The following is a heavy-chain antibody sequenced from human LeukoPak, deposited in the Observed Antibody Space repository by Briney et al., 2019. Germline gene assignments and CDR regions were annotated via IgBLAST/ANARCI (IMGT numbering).Heavy chain of an antibody. CDR2: IIPIFGIA. V-gene: IGHV1-69*02. CDR3: ASRSSGHGRFDY. CDR1: GGTFSSYT. J-gene: IGHJ4*02. D-gene: IGHD3-22*01. Sequence: GSSVKVSCKASGGTFSSYTISWVRQAPGQGLEWMGSIIPIFGIANYAQKFQGRVTIIADKSTSTAYMELSSLRSEDTAVYYCASRSSGHGRFDYWGQGTLVTVSS.